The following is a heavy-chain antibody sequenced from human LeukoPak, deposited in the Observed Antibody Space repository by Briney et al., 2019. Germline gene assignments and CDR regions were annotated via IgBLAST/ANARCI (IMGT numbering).Heavy chain of an antibody. J-gene: IGHJ4*02. CDR1: GFTSSSHW. V-gene: IGHV3-74*01. CDR3: ASGTDY. Sequence: GGSLRLSCAAYGFTSSSHWMHWVRQPPGKGLVWVSRINSDGSRISYADSVKGRFPISRDNAKNTLCLQMNSLRAEDTAVYYCASGTDYWGQGTQVTVSS. D-gene: IGHD3-10*01. CDR2: INSDGSRI.